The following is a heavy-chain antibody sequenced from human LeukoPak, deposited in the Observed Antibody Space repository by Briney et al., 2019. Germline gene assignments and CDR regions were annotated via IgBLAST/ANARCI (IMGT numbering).Heavy chain of an antibody. CDR3: AKDMSDFWTDYYMDV. V-gene: IGHV3-9*01. J-gene: IGHJ6*03. CDR2: ISWNSGSI. Sequence: PGGSLRLSCAASGFTFDDYAMHWVRQAPGKGLEWVSGISWNSGSIGYADSVKGRFTISRDNAKNSLYLQMNSLRAEDTALYYCAKDMSDFWTDYYMDVWGKGTTVTVSS. CDR1: GFTFDDYA. D-gene: IGHD3-3*01.